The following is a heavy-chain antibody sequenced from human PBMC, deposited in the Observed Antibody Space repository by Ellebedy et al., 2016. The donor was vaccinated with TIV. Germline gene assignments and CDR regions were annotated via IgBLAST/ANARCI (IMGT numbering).Heavy chain of an antibody. CDR1: GFTFSNYA. CDR3: AKGSHGEHDY. CDR2: IGSGGST. D-gene: IGHD4-17*01. Sequence: GGSLRLXXAASGFTFSNYALSWVRQAPGKGLEWVSAIGSGGSTYYADSVKGRLTISRDNSKNTLYLQMNSLRADDTAVYYCAKGSHGEHDYWGQGTLVTVSS. V-gene: IGHV3-23*01. J-gene: IGHJ4*02.